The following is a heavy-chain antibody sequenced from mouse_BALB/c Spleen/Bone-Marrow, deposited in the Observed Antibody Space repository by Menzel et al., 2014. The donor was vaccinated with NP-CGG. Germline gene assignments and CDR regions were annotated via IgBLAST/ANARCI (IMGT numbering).Heavy chain of an antibody. CDR1: GFDFSRYW. CDR3: ARLTYYGLTDH. J-gene: IGHJ2*01. V-gene: IGHV4-1*02. CDR2: INPESSTI. Sequence: EVKLMESGGGLVQPGGSLKLSCTASGFDFSRYWMSWVRQAPGKGLQWIGEINPESSTINYSPSPKDKFIISRDNAKNTLYLQMSKVRSEDTALYYCARLTYYGLTDHWGQGTTLTVSS. D-gene: IGHD1-2*01.